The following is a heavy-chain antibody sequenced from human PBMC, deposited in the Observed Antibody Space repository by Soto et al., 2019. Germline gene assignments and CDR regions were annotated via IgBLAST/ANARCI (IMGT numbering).Heavy chain of an antibody. J-gene: IGHJ4*02. D-gene: IGHD2-2*01. V-gene: IGHV3-48*03. CDR1: RFTFSTYE. CDR2: ISSSGNTV. CDR3: VRYCGTTLCSGVPTRTFDY. Sequence: GSLRLSCAASRFTFSTYEMHWVRQAPGKGLEWVSYISSSGNTVYYADSVKGRFTISRDNTRNSLYLQMSSLRDEDTALYYCVRYCGTTLCSGVPTRTFDYWGQGTLVTVSS.